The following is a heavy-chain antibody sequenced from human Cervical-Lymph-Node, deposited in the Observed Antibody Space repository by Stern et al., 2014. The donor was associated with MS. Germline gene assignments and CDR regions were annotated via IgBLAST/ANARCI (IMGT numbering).Heavy chain of an antibody. J-gene: IGHJ6*02. CDR3: ARDGYDILTGYGMDV. CDR1: GGTLRSFA. CDR2: IIPIFGTA. V-gene: IGHV1-69*01. D-gene: IGHD3-9*01. Sequence: VQLVESGAEVKKPGSSVRVSCKASGGTLRSFAISWVRQAPGQGLEWMGVIIPIFGTANHAQRFQDRVTLTADESTSTAYMDLSSLRSEDTAVYYCARDGYDILTGYGMDVWGQGTTVIVSS.